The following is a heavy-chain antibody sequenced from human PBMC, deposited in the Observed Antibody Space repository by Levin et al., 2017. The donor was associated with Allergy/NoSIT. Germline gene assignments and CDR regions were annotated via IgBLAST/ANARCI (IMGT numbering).Heavy chain of an antibody. CDR1: GVSIRSYY. CDR2: ISYSGST. J-gene: IGHJ6*02. Sequence: SQTLSLPCPVSGVSIRSYYWSWLRQPPGKGLEWIGYISYSGSTNYNPSLKSRVTISVDTSKNQFSLKLYSVTAADTAVYYCARDRTVVSNTVYYYGMDVWGQGTTVTVSS. CDR3: ARDRTVVSNTVYYYGMDV. D-gene: IGHD4-23*01. V-gene: IGHV4-59*01.